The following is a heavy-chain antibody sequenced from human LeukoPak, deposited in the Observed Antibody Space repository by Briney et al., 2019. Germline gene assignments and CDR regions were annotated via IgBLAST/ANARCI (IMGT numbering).Heavy chain of an antibody. CDR1: GFTVSSNY. CDR3: ARGVTAIPPYYFDY. CDR2: IYSGGST. J-gene: IGHJ4*02. D-gene: IGHD2-21*02. V-gene: IGHV3-66*01. Sequence: PGGSLRLSCAASGFTVSSNYMSWVRQAPGKGLEWVSVIYSGGSTYYADSVKGRFTISRDNSKNTLYLQMNSLRAEDTAVYYCARGVTAIPPYYFDYWGQGTLVTVSS.